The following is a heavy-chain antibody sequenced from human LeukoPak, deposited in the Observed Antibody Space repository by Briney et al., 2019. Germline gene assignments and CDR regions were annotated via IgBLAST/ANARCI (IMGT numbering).Heavy chain of an antibody. J-gene: IGHJ4*02. V-gene: IGHV3-7*01. CDR3: ARDRFGVVSGYFDY. Sequence: GGSLRLSCAASGFTFSSYWMSWVRQAPGKGLEWVANIKQDGSEKYYVDSVKGRFTISRDNAKNSLYLQMNSLRAEDTAVYYCARDRFGVVSGYFDYWGQGTLVTVSS. D-gene: IGHD3-3*01. CDR1: GFTFSSYW. CDR2: IKQDGSEK.